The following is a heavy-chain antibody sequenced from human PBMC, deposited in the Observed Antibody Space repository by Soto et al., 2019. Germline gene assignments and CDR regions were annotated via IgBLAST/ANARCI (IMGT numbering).Heavy chain of an antibody. Sequence: SETLSLTYTVSGGSITNYYWSWIRQSPGRGLEWIGYIYYTVSTNYNPSLKSRVTMSVDTSKNQFSLKLSSVTAADTAVYYCARGTTVLNSYYYYGMDVWGQGTTVTVSS. D-gene: IGHD4-4*01. J-gene: IGHJ6*02. CDR3: ARGTTVLNSYYYYGMDV. V-gene: IGHV4-59*01. CDR2: IYYTVST. CDR1: GGSITNYY.